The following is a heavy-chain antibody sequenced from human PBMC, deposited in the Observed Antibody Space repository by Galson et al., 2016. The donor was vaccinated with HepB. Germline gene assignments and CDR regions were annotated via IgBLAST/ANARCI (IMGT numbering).Heavy chain of an antibody. CDR1: GFTFSNYA. D-gene: IGHD3/OR15-3a*01. J-gene: IGHJ2*01. Sequence: SLRLSCAASGFTFSNYAMTWVRQAPGKGLEWVSAISGSAGGTYYTDSVKGRVTISGDNSKNTLYLQMRSLRADDTAVYYCAKRLWTESRGWSFDLWGRGTLVIVSS. V-gene: IGHV3-23*01. CDR3: AKRLWTESRGWSFDL. CDR2: ISGSAGGT.